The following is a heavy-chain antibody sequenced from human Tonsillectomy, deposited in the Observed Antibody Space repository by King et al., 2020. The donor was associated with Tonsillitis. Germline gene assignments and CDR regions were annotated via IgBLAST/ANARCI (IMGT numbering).Heavy chain of an antibody. CDR1: GYTFTSYY. J-gene: IGHJ4*02. Sequence: VQLVESGAEVKKPGASVKVSCKASGYTFTSYYMHWVRQAPGQGLEWMGIINPSGGSTSYAQKFQGRVTMTRDTSTSTVYMELSSLRSEDTSVYYCSISGGDCSGGSCYSYYFDYWGQGTLVTVSS. D-gene: IGHD2-15*01. V-gene: IGHV1-46*03. CDR2: INPSGGST. CDR3: SISGGDCSGGSCYSYYFDY.